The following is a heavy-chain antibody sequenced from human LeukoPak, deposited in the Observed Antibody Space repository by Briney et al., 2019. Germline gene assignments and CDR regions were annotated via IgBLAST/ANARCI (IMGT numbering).Heavy chain of an antibody. D-gene: IGHD2-2*01. Sequence: GASVKVSCKASGYTFTGYYMHWVRQAPGQGLEWMGWINPNSGGTNYAQKFQGRVTMTRDTSISTAYMELSRLRSDDTAVYYCARDCSSTSCSEGGDYWGQGTLVTVSS. V-gene: IGHV1-2*02. CDR3: ARDCSSTSCSEGGDY. J-gene: IGHJ4*02. CDR1: GYTFTGYY. CDR2: INPNSGGT.